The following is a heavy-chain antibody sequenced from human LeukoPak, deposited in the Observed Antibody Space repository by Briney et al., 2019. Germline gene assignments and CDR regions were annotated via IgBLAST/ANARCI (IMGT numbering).Heavy chain of an antibody. Sequence: TSGTLSLTCAVSGVSISNDKWWSWVRQSPVKGLEWIGEMYHSGSTNYNPSLKSRVTISVDKSNNQFSLKLISVTAADTAMYYCATGTSWYYYYWGQGTLVTVSS. CDR2: MYHSGST. D-gene: IGHD2-2*01. CDR1: GVSISNDKW. CDR3: ATGTSWYYYY. J-gene: IGHJ4*02. V-gene: IGHV4-4*02.